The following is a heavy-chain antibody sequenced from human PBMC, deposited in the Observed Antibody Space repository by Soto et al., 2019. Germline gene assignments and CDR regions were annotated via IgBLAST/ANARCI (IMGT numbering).Heavy chain of an antibody. CDR2: IYYSGST. CDR3: ARAEVSSAAIYYYGMDV. V-gene: IGHV4-59*01. J-gene: IGHJ6*02. Sequence: ETLSLTCTVSGGSLSSYYWSWIRQPPGKGLEWIGYIYYSGSTNYNPSLKSRVTISVDTSKNQFSLELSSVTAADTAVYYCARAEVSSAAIYYYGMDVWGQGTTVTVSS. CDR1: GGSLSSYY. D-gene: IGHD2-2*02.